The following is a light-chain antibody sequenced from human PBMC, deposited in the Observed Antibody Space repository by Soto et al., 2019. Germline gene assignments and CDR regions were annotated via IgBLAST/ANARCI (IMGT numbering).Light chain of an antibody. Sequence: EIVLTQSPGTLSLSPGERATLSCRASQSVSSSYLAWYQQKPGQAPRLLIYGASSRATGIPDRFSGRGSGTDFPLTISRLEPDYFAVYYTENTFGGGTKVEIK. J-gene: IGKJ4*01. CDR3: ENT. V-gene: IGKV3-20*01. CDR2: GAS. CDR1: QSVSSSY.